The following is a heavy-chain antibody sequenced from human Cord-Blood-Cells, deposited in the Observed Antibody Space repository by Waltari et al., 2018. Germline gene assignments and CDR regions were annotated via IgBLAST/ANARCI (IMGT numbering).Heavy chain of an antibody. Sequence: QVQLVQSGAEVKKPGSSVKVSCKSSGYTFTGYYLHWVRQAPGQGLEWMGWINPNSGGTNYAQKFQGRVTMTRDTSISTAYMELSRLRSDDTAVYYCARDLGRLYGDAFDIWGQGTMVTVSS. J-gene: IGHJ3*02. D-gene: IGHD3-10*01. CDR3: ARDLGRLYGDAFDI. CDR2: INPNSGGT. CDR1: GYTFTGYY. V-gene: IGHV1-2*02.